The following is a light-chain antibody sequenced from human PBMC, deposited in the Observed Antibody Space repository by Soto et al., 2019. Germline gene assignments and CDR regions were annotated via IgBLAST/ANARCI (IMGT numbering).Light chain of an antibody. CDR3: SSYTSSIS. CDR1: SSDVGGYNY. V-gene: IGLV2-14*01. J-gene: IGLJ2*01. CDR2: DVN. Sequence: QSALTQPASVSGSPGQSITISCTGTSSDVGGYNYVSWYQQHPGKAPKLMIYDVNTLPSGVSNRFSGSKSGNTASLTISGLQAEDEADYYCSSYTSSISFGGGTKVTVL.